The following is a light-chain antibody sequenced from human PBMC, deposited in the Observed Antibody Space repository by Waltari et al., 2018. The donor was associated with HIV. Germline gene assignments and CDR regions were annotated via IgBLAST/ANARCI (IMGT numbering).Light chain of an antibody. Sequence: QSALTQPASVSGSPGQSITISCSGTNSDVGGYNYVSWYQQHPGKAPKLIIFDVSHRPSGISPRFSGSKSGNTASLTISGLQAEDEADYYCSSYTRSTTLDAVFGTGTKVSVL. CDR3: SSYTRSTTLDAV. CDR1: NSDVGGYNY. CDR2: DVS. V-gene: IGLV2-14*03. J-gene: IGLJ1*01.